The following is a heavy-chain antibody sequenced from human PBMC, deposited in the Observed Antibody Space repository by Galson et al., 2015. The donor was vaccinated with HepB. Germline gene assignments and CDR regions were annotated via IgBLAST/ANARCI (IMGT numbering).Heavy chain of an antibody. J-gene: IGHJ5*02. CDR2: IDPSDSYT. V-gene: IGHV5-10-1*01. D-gene: IGHD3-10*01. Sequence: QSGAEVKKPGESLRISCKGSGYSFTSYWISWVRQMPGKGLEWMGRIDPSDSYTNYSPSFQGHVTISADKSISTAYLQWSSLKASDTAMYYCARGGGGVWFGENWFDPWGQGTLVTVSS. CDR1: GYSFTSYW. CDR3: ARGGGGVWFGENWFDP.